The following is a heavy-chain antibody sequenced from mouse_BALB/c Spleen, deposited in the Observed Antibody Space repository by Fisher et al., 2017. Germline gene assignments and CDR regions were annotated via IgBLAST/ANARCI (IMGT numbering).Heavy chain of an antibody. Sequence: KFKGKATFTADTSSNTAYMQLSSLTSEDSAVYYCARDRYGGLYAMDYWGQGTSVTVSS. D-gene: IGHD2-14*01. V-gene: IGHV1-9*01. J-gene: IGHJ4*01. CDR3: ARDRYGGLYAMDY.